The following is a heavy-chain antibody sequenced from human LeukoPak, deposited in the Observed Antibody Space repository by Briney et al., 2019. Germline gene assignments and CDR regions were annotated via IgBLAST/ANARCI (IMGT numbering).Heavy chain of an antibody. CDR3: ARVQAYGGKGYFDY. D-gene: IGHD4-23*01. CDR2: IYYSGST. J-gene: IGHJ4*02. Sequence: SETLSLTCTVSGGSISSYYWSWIRQPPGKGLKWIGYIYYSGSTNYNPSLKSRVTISVDTSKNQFSLKLSSVTAADTAVYYCARVQAYGGKGYFDYWGQGTLVTVSS. CDR1: GGSISSYY. V-gene: IGHV4-59*01.